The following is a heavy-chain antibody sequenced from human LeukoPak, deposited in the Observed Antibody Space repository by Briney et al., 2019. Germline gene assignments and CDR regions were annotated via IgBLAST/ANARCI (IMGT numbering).Heavy chain of an antibody. V-gene: IGHV4-34*01. Sequence: SETLSLTCAVYGGSFSGYYWSWIRQPPGKGLEWIGEINHSGSTNYNPSLKSRVTISVDTSKNQFSLKLSSATAADTAVYYCARAPYYDFWSGYLSSDCMDVWGQGTTVTVSS. J-gene: IGHJ6*02. CDR2: INHSGST. D-gene: IGHD3-3*01. CDR3: ARAPYYDFWSGYLSSDCMDV. CDR1: GGSFSGYY.